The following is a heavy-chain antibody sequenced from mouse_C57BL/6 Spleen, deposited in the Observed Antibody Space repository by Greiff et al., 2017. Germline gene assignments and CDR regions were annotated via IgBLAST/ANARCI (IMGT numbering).Heavy chain of an antibody. V-gene: IGHV1-55*01. D-gene: IGHD1-1*01. J-gene: IGHJ2*01. CDR1: GYTFTSYW. CDR3: ARRGYGSSYGGDD. Sequence: QVQLQQPGAELVKPGASVKMSCKASGYTFTSYWITWVKQRPGQGLEWIGDIYPGSGSTNYNEKFKSKATLTVDTSSSTAYMQLSSLTSKDSAVYYCARRGYGSSYGGDDWGEGTTLTVTS. CDR2: IYPGSGST.